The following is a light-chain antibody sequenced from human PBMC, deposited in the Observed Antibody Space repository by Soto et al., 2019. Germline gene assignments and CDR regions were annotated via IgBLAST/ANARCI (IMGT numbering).Light chain of an antibody. CDR2: STN. Sequence: QAVVTQPPSASGTPGQRVTISCSGSSSNIGNNYVYWYQHLPGTAPKLLIYSTNQRPSGVPDRFSASKSGSSASLAISGLRSEDEADYYCAAWDDSLNMVFGGGTKLTVL. CDR3: AAWDDSLNMV. V-gene: IGLV1-47*02. J-gene: IGLJ2*01. CDR1: SSNIGNNY.